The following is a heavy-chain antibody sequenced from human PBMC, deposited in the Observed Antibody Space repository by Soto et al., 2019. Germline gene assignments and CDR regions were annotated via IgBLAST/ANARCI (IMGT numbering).Heavy chain of an antibody. V-gene: IGHV4-59*01. CDR2: IYYSGST. CDR1: GESIRSYY. CDR3: ARAYGGFDNGLDV. D-gene: IGHD5-12*01. J-gene: IGHJ6*02. Sequence: QVQLQESGPGLVKPSETLSLTCTVSGESIRSYYWTWIRQPPGKGLELIGYIYYSGSTRYNPSPKSRVTISVDMSKNQCSLKLSSVIAADTAVYYCARAYGGFDNGLDVWGQGTAVTVSS.